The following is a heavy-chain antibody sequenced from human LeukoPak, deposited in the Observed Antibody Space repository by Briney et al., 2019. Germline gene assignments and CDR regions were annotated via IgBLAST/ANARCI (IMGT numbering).Heavy chain of an antibody. V-gene: IGHV4-59*12. CDR2: IYYSGST. CDR3: AREGVAAAAEYNWFDP. D-gene: IGHD6-13*01. J-gene: IGHJ5*02. Sequence: SETLSLTCTVSGGSISSYYWSWIRQPPGKGLEWIGYIYYSGSTNYNPSLKSRVTISVDTSKNQFSLKLSSVTAADTAVYYCAREGVAAAAEYNWFDPWGQGTLVTVSS. CDR1: GGSISSYY.